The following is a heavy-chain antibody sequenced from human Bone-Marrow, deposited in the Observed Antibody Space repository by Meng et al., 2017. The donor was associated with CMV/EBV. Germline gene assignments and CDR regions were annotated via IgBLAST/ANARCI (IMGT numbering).Heavy chain of an antibody. J-gene: IGHJ4*02. V-gene: IGHV1-18*01. CDR1: GYTFTSYG. CDR2: ISASHGNT. CDR3: ARDLRVAGYFDY. D-gene: IGHD6-19*01. Sequence: ASVKVSCKASGYTFTSYGISWVRQAPGQGLECMGWISASHGNTNYAQKFQGRVTMTRDTSISTAYMELSSLRSEDTAMYFCARDLRVAGYFDYWGQGPLVTVSS.